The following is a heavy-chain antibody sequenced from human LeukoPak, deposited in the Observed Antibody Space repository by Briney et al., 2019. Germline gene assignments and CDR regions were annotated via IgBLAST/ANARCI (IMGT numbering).Heavy chain of an antibody. CDR1: GYTFTSYA. D-gene: IGHD5-18*01. Sequence: ASVKVSCKASGYTFTSYAMHWVRQAPGQRLEWMGWINAGNGNTKYSQKFQGRVTMTEDTSTDTAYMELSSLRSEDTAVYYCARVQGLPLWGQGTLVTVSS. CDR2: INAGNGNT. J-gene: IGHJ4*02. V-gene: IGHV1-3*01. CDR3: ARVQGLPL.